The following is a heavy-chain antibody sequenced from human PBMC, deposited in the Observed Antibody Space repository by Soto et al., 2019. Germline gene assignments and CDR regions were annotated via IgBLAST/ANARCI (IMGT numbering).Heavy chain of an antibody. V-gene: IGHV3-7*03. Sequence: GGSLRLSCAASGFTFSSYWMSWVRQAPGKGLEWVANIKQDGSEKYYVDSVKGRFTISRDNAKNSLYLQMNSLRAEDTAVYYCATNEALYDSSGLRAFDIWGQGTMVTVSS. CDR3: ATNEALYDSSGLRAFDI. CDR1: GFTFSSYW. CDR2: IKQDGSEK. D-gene: IGHD3-22*01. J-gene: IGHJ3*02.